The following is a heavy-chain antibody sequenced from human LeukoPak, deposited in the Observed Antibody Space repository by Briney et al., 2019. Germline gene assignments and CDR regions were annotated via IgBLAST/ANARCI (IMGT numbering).Heavy chain of an antibody. CDR2: IIPIFGTA. J-gene: IGHJ4*02. CDR1: GGTFSSYA. Sequence: GASVKVSCKASGGTFSSYAISWVRQAPGLGLEWMGGIIPIFGTANYAQKFQGRVTITTDESTSTAYMELSSLRSEDTAVYYCAAASARPSSRRIDYWGQGTLVTVSS. V-gene: IGHV1-69*05. D-gene: IGHD6-6*01. CDR3: AAASARPSSRRIDY.